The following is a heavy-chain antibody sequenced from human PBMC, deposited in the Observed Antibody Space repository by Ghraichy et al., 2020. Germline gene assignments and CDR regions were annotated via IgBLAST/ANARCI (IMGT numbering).Heavy chain of an antibody. V-gene: IGHV1-2*06. CDR3: ARGNYFDSSGDFQY. D-gene: IGHD3-22*01. CDR1: GFIFTDFY. CDR2: ISPGSGGT. Sequence: ASVKVSCKASGFIFTDFYLHWVRQAPGQGLEWMGRISPGSGGTSYAQKFQGRVTMTRDTSITTAYMELNSLRSDDSAVYFCARGNYFDSSGDFQYWGQGTLFTVSS. J-gene: IGHJ4*02.